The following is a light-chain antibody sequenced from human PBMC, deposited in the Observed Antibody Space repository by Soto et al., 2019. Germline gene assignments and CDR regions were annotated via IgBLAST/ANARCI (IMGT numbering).Light chain of an antibody. Sequence: EIVLTQSPATLSLSPGERATLSCRASQSVSSYLAWYQQKPGQAPRLLIYDASNRATGIPARFSGSGSGTDFTLTISSLKPEDFAVYYCQQRSNWPPKYTFGQGTKLEIK. CDR3: QQRSNWPPKYT. J-gene: IGKJ2*01. CDR1: QSVSSY. CDR2: DAS. V-gene: IGKV3-11*01.